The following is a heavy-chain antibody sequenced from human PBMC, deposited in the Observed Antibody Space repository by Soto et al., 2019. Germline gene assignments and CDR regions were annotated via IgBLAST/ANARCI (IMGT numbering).Heavy chain of an antibody. V-gene: IGHV3-23*01. Sequence: EVQLLESGGGLVQPGGSLRLSCEASEFTLSNYGMSWVRQAPGKGLEWVSAIAGSGGGANYADSVKGRFTISRDNSQNTLYLQMNNLRAEDTAVYYCAKGRSTITTRSWMDVWGQGTTVTVSS. J-gene: IGHJ6*02. CDR2: IAGSGGGA. CDR1: EFTLSNYG. CDR3: AKGRSTITTRSWMDV. D-gene: IGHD4-4*01.